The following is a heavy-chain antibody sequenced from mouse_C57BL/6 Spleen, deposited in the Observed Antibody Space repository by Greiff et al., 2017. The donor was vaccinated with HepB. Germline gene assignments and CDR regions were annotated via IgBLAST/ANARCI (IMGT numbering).Heavy chain of an antibody. J-gene: IGHJ1*03. CDR2: IRLKSDNYAT. D-gene: IGHD2-5*01. CDR3: SYYSNYWYFDV. V-gene: IGHV6-3*01. CDR1: GFTFSNYW. Sequence: DVMLVESGGGLVQPGGSMKLSCVASGFTFSNYWMNWVRQSPEKGLEWVAQIRLKSDNYATHYAESVKGRFTISRDDSKSSVYLQMNNLRAEDTGIYYCSYYSNYWYFDVWGTGTTVTVSS.